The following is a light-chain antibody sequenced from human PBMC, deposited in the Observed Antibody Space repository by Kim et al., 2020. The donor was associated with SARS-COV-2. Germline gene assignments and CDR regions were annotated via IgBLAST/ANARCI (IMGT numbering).Light chain of an antibody. CDR2: GEN. Sequence: SSELTQDPAVSVALGPTVRITCQGDSLSNYFATWYQQKPGQAPVLVVYGENNRPSGIPDRSSVFTSTNPGSLTLTGAQAEDEADYYRTSRGSSGNHWVFG. CDR3: TSRGSSGNHWV. J-gene: IGLJ3*02. CDR1: SLSNYF. V-gene: IGLV3-19*01.